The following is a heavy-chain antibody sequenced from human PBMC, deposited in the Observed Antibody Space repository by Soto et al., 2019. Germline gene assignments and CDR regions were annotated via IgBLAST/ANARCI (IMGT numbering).Heavy chain of an antibody. CDR2: SRAYTGNT. CDR3: PWTSRGWFGP. J-gene: IGHJ5*02. Sequence: QVQLVQSGAEVKKPGASVKVSCKASGYNCTSYGISWVRQAPGQGLEWMGWSRAYTGNTNYAQKLQGSVTLTTDTSTSKAYMEQRSLRSDDGAVCLCPWTSRGWFGPWGQGTLVTVSS. V-gene: IGHV1-18*01. CDR1: GYNCTSYG.